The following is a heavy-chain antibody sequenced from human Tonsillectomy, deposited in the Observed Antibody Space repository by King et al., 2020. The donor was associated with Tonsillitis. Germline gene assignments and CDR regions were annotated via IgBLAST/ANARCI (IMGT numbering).Heavy chain of an antibody. CDR3: AKDSYVPGSSFRGGRY. V-gene: IGHV3-43*02. J-gene: IGHJ4*02. D-gene: IGHD3-10*02. Sequence: VQLVESGGGVVQPGGSLRLSCAASGFTFDDYVVHWVRQAPGKGLEWVSLISGHGGSTYYGDSVKGRFTISRDNSRSSLYLQINSLRTEDTALYYCAKDSYVPGSSFRGGRYWGQGPVGTVPS. CDR1: GFTFDDYV. CDR2: ISGHGGST.